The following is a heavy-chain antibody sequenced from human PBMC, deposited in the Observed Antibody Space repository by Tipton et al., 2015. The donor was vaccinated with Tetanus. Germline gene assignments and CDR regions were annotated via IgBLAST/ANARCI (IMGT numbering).Heavy chain of an antibody. J-gene: IGHJ6*02. V-gene: IGHV3-11*04. Sequence: SLRLSCAASGFTFSDHYMSWIRQAPGKGLEWVSYISSSGKTVHYGDVVKGRFTISRDDSKETVYLQMSSLRAEDTAVYYCAKLDYGDYGRYYYYEMDVWGQGTTVTVSS. CDR1: GFTFSDHY. D-gene: IGHD4-17*01. CDR3: AKLDYGDYGRYYYYEMDV. CDR2: ISSSGKTV.